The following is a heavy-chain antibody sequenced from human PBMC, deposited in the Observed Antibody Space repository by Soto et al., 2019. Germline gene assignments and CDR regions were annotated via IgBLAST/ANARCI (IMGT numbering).Heavy chain of an antibody. CDR2: IYYSGST. CDR1: GGSVSSGSYY. CDR3: ARARNFLTGYYKGGFYYFDY. Sequence: SETLSLTCTVSGGSVSSGSYYWSWIRQPPGKGLEWIGYIYYSGSTNYNPSLKSRLTISLHTSNNQFSLTLDSVTAADTAVYYSARARNFLTGYYKGGFYYFDYWGQGTLVTRLL. V-gene: IGHV4-61*01. J-gene: IGHJ4*02. D-gene: IGHD3-9*01.